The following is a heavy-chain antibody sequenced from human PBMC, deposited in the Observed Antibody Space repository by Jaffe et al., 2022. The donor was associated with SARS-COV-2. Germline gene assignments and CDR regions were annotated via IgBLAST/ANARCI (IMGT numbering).Heavy chain of an antibody. D-gene: IGHD2-2*01. Sequence: EVQLVESGGGLVQPGGSLRLSCAASGFTFSSYAMYWVRQAPGKGLESVSVISNNGGITYYANSVKGRFTISRDNSKNTLHLQMGSLRAEDMAVYYCARAHVLSRGIYFGMDVWGQGTTVTVSS. CDR2: ISNNGGIT. J-gene: IGHJ6*02. V-gene: IGHV3-64*01. CDR3: ARAHVLSRGIYFGMDV. CDR1: GFTFSSYA.